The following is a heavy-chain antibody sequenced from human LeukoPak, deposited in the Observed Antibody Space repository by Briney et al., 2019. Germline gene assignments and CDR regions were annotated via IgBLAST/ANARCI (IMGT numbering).Heavy chain of an antibody. Sequence: PGGSLRLSCAASGFTFSSYGMHWVRQAPGKGLEWVAVISYDGSNKYYADSVKGRFTISRDNSKNTLYLQMNSLRAEDTAVYYCARDQANYFDDSGFSTYWGQGTLVTVSS. J-gene: IGHJ4*02. CDR3: ARDQANYFDDSGFSTY. D-gene: IGHD3-22*01. V-gene: IGHV3-30*03. CDR2: ISYDGSNK. CDR1: GFTFSSYG.